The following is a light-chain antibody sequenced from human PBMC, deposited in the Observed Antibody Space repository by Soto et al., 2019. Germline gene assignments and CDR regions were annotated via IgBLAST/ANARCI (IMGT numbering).Light chain of an antibody. J-gene: IGKJ4*01. CDR1: QDVAIY. V-gene: IGKV1-33*01. CDR3: QHYDNLPPT. Sequence: DIQMTQSPSSLSASVGDRVTITCQASQDVAIYLNCYQQKPGKAPKLLIYDASNLEAGVPSRFSGSGSGTHFSFTISSLQPEDIATYYCQHYDNLPPTFGGGTKVEFK. CDR2: DAS.